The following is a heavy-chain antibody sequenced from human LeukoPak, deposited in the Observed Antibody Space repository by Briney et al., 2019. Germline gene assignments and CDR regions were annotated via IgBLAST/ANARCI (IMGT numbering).Heavy chain of an antibody. Sequence: PGGSLRLSCAASGFTVSSNYMSWVRQAPGKGLEWVSVIYSGGSTYYADSVKGRSTISRDNSKNTLYLQMNSLRAEDTAVYYCARARGYSYGYIDYWGQGTLVTVSS. D-gene: IGHD5-18*01. J-gene: IGHJ4*02. CDR3: ARARGYSYGYIDY. V-gene: IGHV3-66*01. CDR1: GFTVSSNY. CDR2: IYSGGST.